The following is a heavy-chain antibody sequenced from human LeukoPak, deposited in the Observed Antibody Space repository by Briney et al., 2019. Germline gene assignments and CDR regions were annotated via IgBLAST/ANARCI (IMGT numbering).Heavy chain of an antibody. CDR2: INSDGSST. CDR3: VREDYGSGSYEFDY. Sequence: PGGSLRLSSAASGFTFSSYWMHWVRQAPGKGLGWVSRINSDGSSTNYADSVKGRFTIPRDNAKNTLYLQMNSLRAEDTAVYYCVREDYGSGSYEFDYWGQGTLVTVSS. V-gene: IGHV3-74*01. CDR1: GFTFSSYW. D-gene: IGHD3-10*01. J-gene: IGHJ4*02.